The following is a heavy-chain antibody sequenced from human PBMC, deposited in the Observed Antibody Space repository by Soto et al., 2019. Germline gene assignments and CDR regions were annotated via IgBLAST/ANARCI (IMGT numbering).Heavy chain of an antibody. D-gene: IGHD3-22*01. J-gene: IGHJ5*02. Sequence: QVQLVQSGAEVKKPGASVKVSCRASGYTFTNFGVTWVRRAPGQGLEWMVWISAYTDTPNYAQKFQGRVTMTIDTSTSEAYVDLRSPTSADTAVYYCARMIAVVEAWFDPWGQVTLVTVSS. CDR2: ISAYTDTP. CDR3: ARMIAVVEAWFDP. CDR1: GYTFTNFG. V-gene: IGHV1-18*01.